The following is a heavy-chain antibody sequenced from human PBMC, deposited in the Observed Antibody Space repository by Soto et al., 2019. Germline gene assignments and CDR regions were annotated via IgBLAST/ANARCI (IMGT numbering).Heavy chain of an antibody. Sequence: SVKVSCKASGGTFSSYALSWVRQAPGQGLEWMGGIIPIFGTANYAQKFQGRVTITADESTSTAYMELSSLRSEDTAVYYCARGYAAQDANYYYYYGMDVWGQGTTVTVSS. J-gene: IGHJ6*02. V-gene: IGHV1-69*13. CDR2: IIPIFGTA. CDR1: GGTFSSYA. D-gene: IGHD2-2*01. CDR3: ARGYAAQDANYYYYYGMDV.